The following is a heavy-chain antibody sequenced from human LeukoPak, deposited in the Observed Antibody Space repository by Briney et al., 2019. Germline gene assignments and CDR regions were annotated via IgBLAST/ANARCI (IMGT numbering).Heavy chain of an antibody. D-gene: IGHD3-22*01. V-gene: IGHV3-23*01. CDR2: INGSGGRT. J-gene: IGHJ4*02. CDR1: RFTFSTFA. Sequence: GGSLRLSCVASRFTFSTFAMNWVRQAPGKGLEWVSSINGSGGRTAYADSVKGRFTISRDNSKNTLYVQVNSLGTEDTAAYYCAKGSYYDSSGSFYFDYWGQGTLVTVSS. CDR3: AKGSYYDSSGSFYFDY.